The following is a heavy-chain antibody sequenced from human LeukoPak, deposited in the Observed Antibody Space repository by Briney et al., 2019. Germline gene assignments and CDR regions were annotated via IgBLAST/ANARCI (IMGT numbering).Heavy chain of an antibody. CDR2: IIPIFGIA. D-gene: IGHD3-22*01. Sequence: SVKVPCKASGGTFSSYAISWVRQAPGQGLEWMGRIIPIFGIANYAQKFQGRVTITADKSTSTAYMELSSLRSEDTAVYYCAREQGYYYDSSGYYFDYWGQGTLVTVSS. J-gene: IGHJ4*02. CDR3: AREQGYYYDSSGYYFDY. V-gene: IGHV1-69*04. CDR1: GGTFSSYA.